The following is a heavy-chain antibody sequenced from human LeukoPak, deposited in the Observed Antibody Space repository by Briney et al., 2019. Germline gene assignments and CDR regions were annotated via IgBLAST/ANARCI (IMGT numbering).Heavy chain of an antibody. D-gene: IGHD3-10*01. CDR2: IYSGGST. Sequence: GGSLRLSCAASGFTVSSNYMSWVRQAPGKGLEWVSVIYSGGSTYYADSVKGRFTISRDNSKNTLYLQMNSLRAEDTAVYYCARGKYYYGSGSYPSLFDYWGQGTLVTVSS. CDR1: GFTVSSNY. V-gene: IGHV3-66*01. CDR3: ARGKYYYGSGSYPSLFDY. J-gene: IGHJ4*02.